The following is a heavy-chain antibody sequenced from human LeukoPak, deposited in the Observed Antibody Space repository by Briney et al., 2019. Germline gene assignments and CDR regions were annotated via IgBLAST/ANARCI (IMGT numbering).Heavy chain of an antibody. CDR1: GGSISSYY. CDR3: ARKYYDGSGMPDY. CDR2: IYYSGST. V-gene: IGHV4-59*08. J-gene: IGHJ4*02. D-gene: IGHD3-22*01. Sequence: SDTLSLTCTVSGGSISSYYWSWMRQPPGKGLEGIGYIYYSGSTNYNPSLKSRVTISVDTSKNQFSLKLSSVTAADTAVYYCARKYYDGSGMPDYWGQGTLVTVSS.